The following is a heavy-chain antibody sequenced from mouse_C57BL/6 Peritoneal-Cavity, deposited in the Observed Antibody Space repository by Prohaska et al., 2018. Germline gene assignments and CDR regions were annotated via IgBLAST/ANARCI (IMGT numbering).Heavy chain of an antibody. CDR3: ARGGRYFDY. D-gene: IGHD1-1*02. V-gene: IGHV3-8*01. CDR2: MGSSGST. Sequence: YMGSSGSTYYNPSLKSRISITRDTSKNQYYLQLNSVTTEDTATYYCARGGRYFDYWGQGTTLTVSS. J-gene: IGHJ2*01.